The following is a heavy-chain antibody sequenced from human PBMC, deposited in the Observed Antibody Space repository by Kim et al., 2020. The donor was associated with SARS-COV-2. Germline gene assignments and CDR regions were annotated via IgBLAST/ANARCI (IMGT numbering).Heavy chain of an antibody. V-gene: IGHV1-8*02. D-gene: IGHD3-22*01. CDR3: ARGGRGSMIVVVIRPYYYYGMDV. Sequence: ASVKVSCKASGYTFTSYDINWVRQVTGQGLEWMGWMNPNSGNTGYAQKFQGRVTMTRNTSISTAYMELSSLRSEDTAVYYCARGGRGSMIVVVIRPYYYYGMDVWGQGTTVTVSS. CDR1: GYTFTSYD. J-gene: IGHJ6*02. CDR2: MNPNSGNT.